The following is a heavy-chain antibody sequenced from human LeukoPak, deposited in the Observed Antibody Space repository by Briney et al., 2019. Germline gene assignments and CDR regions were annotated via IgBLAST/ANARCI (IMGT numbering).Heavy chain of an antibody. CDR2: IYYSGST. J-gene: IGHJ4*02. CDR3: ARTSLRGYYDSSGLYYFDY. Sequence: SETLSLTCTVSGGSISSGGYYWSWIRQHPGKGLEWMGYIYYSGSTYYNPSLKSRVTISVDTSKNQFSLKLSSVTAADTAVYYCARTSLRGYYDSSGLYYFDYWGQGTLVTVSS. V-gene: IGHV4-31*03. D-gene: IGHD3-22*01. CDR1: GGSISSGGYY.